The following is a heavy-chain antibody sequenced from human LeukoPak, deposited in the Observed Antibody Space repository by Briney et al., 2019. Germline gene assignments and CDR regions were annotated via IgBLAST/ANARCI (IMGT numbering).Heavy chain of an antibody. V-gene: IGHV3-23*01. CDR3: TKRVKYGGTWDHFSD. J-gene: IGHJ4*02. D-gene: IGHD1-14*01. CDR1: GFTFDNYR. CDR2: VNADGGNT. Sequence: GGSLRLSCAASGFTFDNYRMSWVRQAPGKGLGWVSTVNADGGNTYYADSVEGRFTISRDNSKSTLILQMNSLRVEDTALYYCTKRVKYGGTWDHFSDWGQGTLVTVSS.